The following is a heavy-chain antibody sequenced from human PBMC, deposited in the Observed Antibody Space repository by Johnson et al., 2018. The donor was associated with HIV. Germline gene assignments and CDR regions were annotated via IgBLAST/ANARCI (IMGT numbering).Heavy chain of an antibody. Sequence: QVQLVESGGGVAQPGRSLRLSCAASGFTFSSYGMHWVRQAPGKGLEWVAFIRYDGSNKYYADSVKGRFTISRDNSKTTLHLQMNSLRTEDTAVYYCVRGRISTVVVDLRGGGFDIWGQGTLVTVSS. D-gene: IGHD2-2*01. CDR2: IRYDGSNK. J-gene: IGHJ3*02. CDR3: VRGRISTVVVDLRGGGFDI. CDR1: GFTFSSYG. V-gene: IGHV3-30*02.